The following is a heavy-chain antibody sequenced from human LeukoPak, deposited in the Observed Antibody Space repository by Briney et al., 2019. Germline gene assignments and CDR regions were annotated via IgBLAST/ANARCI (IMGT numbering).Heavy chain of an antibody. CDR3: TTFYHEYSPY. D-gene: IGHD2/OR15-2a*01. J-gene: IGHJ4*02. CDR2: IKSNADGGTP. V-gene: IGHV3-15*01. CDR1: GFSFMNAW. Sequence: KSGGSLRLSCAASGFSFMNAWMIWVRQAPGKGLEWVGRIKSNADGGTPDYAAPARGRLTISRDDSKNTLYLQMNSLKTEDTAVYYCTTFYHEYSPYWGRGTLVTVSS.